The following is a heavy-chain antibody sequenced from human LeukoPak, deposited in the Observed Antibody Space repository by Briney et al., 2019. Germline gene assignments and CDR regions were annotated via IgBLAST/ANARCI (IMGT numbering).Heavy chain of an antibody. D-gene: IGHD3-22*01. V-gene: IGHV4-59*01. CDR2: IYYSGST. J-gene: IGHJ4*02. CDR1: GCSFSSYY. CDR3: ARSYYYDSSGYYYFDY. Sequence: PSETLSLTCTVSGCSFSSYYWSWIRQPPGKGLEWIGYIYYSGSTNYNPSPKSRVTISLDTSKNQFSLKLSSVTAADTAVYYCARSYYYDSSGYYYFDYWGQGTLVTVSS.